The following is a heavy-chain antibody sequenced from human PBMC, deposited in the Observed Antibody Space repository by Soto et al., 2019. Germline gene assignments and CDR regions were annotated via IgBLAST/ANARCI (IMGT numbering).Heavy chain of an antibody. V-gene: IGHV3-30-3*01. J-gene: IGHJ4*02. Sequence: QVQLVESGGGVVQPGRSLRLSCAASGFTFSRYSMHWVCQAPGKGLEWVAVISYDGSNKYYGDSVKGRFTISIDNSKNTLYLQMNSLRAEDTAVYYCAFGVIIIGFDYWGQGTLVTVSS. CDR3: AFGVIIIGFDY. CDR2: ISYDGSNK. D-gene: IGHD3-3*01. CDR1: GFTFSRYS.